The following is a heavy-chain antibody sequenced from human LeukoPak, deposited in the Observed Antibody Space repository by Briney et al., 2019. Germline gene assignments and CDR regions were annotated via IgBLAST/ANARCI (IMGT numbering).Heavy chain of an antibody. CDR3: ARASSSGWYNYYYYYYMDV. CDR2: MNPNSGNT. Sequence: ASVKVSCKASGYTFTSYDINWVRQATGQGLEWMGWMNPNSGNTGYAQKFQGRVTMTRNTSISTAYMELSSLRSEDTAVYYCARASSSGWYNYYYYYYMDVWGKGTTVTISS. D-gene: IGHD6-19*01. J-gene: IGHJ6*03. CDR1: GYTFTSYD. V-gene: IGHV1-8*01.